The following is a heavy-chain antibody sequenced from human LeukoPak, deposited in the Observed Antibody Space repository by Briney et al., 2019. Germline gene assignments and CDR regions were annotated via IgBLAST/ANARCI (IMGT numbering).Heavy chain of an antibody. CDR2: ISNGGGDRT. V-gene: IGHV3-23*01. CDR1: GFSFSTYA. D-gene: IGHD2-21*01. J-gene: IGHJ4*02. CDR3: VKDRGAVMGDS. Sequence: PGGSLRLSCAASGFSFSTYAMNWVRQAPGKGLEWVSTISNGGGDRTYYADSVKGRFTIFRDNSKNMVWLQMNSLRAEDTALYYCVKDRGAVMGDSWGQGTLVTVSS.